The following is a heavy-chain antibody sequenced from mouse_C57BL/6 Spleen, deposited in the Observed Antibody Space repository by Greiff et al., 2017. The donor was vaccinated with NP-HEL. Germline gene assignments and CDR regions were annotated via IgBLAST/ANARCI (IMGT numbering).Heavy chain of an antibody. CDR3: AREDYYGSSDY. J-gene: IGHJ2*01. D-gene: IGHD1-1*01. CDR2: IDPSDSET. CDR1: GYTFTSYW. V-gene: IGHV1-52*01. Sequence: QVQLQQPGAELVRPGSSVKLSCKASGYTFTSYWMHWVKQRPIQGLEWIGNIDPSDSETHYNQKFKDKATLTVDKSSSTAYMQLSSLTSEDSAVYYCAREDYYGSSDYWGQGTTLTVSS.